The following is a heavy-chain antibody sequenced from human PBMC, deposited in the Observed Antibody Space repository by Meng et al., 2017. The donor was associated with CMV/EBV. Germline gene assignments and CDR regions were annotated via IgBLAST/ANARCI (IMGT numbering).Heavy chain of an antibody. CDR2: ISWNSGSI. V-gene: IGHV3-9*01. D-gene: IGHD3-10*01. Sequence: LTLTCTFSGFTFDDYAMHWVRKAPGKGLEWVSGISWNSGSIGYADSVKGRFTISRDNAKNSLYLQMNSLRAEDTALYYCAKANYPFSGGFDYWGQGTLVTVSS. CDR3: AKANYPFSGGFDY. CDR1: GFTFDDYA. J-gene: IGHJ4*02.